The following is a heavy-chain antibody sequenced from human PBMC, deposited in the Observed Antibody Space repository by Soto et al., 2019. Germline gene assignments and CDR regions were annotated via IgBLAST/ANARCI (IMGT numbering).Heavy chain of an antibody. V-gene: IGHV3-48*02. D-gene: IGHD6-13*01. CDR3: ASGTLAAAGTAEYFQY. J-gene: IGHJ1*01. CDR2: ISSSSSTI. CDR1: GFTFSSYS. Sequence: GGSLRLSCAASGFTFSSYSMNWVRQAPGKGLEWVSYISSSSSTIYYADSVKGRFTISRDNAKNSLYLQMNSLRDEDTAVYYCASGTLAAAGTAEYFQYWGQGTLVTVSS.